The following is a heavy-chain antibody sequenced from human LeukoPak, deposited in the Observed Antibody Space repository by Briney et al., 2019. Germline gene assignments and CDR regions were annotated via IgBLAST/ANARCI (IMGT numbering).Heavy chain of an antibody. Sequence: SETLSLTCFVSGGSISSYYWSWIRQPPGKGLEWIGYIYYSGSTNYNPSLKSRVTISVDTSKNQFSLKLNSVTAADTAVYYCARGQGWFDPWGQGTLVTVSS. J-gene: IGHJ5*02. V-gene: IGHV4-59*01. CDR2: IYYSGST. CDR1: GGSISSYY. CDR3: ARGQGWFDP.